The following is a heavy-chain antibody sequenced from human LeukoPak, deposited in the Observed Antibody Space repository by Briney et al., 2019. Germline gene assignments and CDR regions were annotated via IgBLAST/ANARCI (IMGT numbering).Heavy chain of an antibody. Sequence: PSETLSLTCTVSGGSISNCYWSWIRQPPGKGLEWIGYIYNSGSTNYNPSLKSRVTISVDTSKNQFSLKLSSVTAADTAVYYCARVGVVPAALYMDVWGKGTTVTISS. CDR1: GGSISNCY. CDR2: IYNSGST. D-gene: IGHD2-2*01. V-gene: IGHV4-59*08. CDR3: ARVGVVPAALYMDV. J-gene: IGHJ6*03.